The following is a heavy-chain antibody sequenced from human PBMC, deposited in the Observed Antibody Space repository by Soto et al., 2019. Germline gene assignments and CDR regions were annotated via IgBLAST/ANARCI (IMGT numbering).Heavy chain of an antibody. Sequence: EVQLVESGGGLVQPGGSLRLSCTASGFTFSDSWMTWVRQAPGKGLEWVARIKPDGSEKKYADSVKGRFSISRDNAKNSMYLQMDSVRGEDTAVYYCVRGGSNYASWGQGTLVTVSS. CDR3: VRGGSNYAS. CDR2: IKPDGSEK. J-gene: IGHJ5*02. V-gene: IGHV3-7*01. D-gene: IGHD4-4*01. CDR1: GFTFSDSW.